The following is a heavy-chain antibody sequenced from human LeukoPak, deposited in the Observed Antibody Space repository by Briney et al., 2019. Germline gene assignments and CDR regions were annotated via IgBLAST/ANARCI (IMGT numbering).Heavy chain of an antibody. J-gene: IGHJ5*02. D-gene: IGHD3-3*01. CDR1: GGTFSSYA. V-gene: IGHV1-69*13. Sequence: GASVKVSCKASGGTFSSYAISWVRQAPGQGLEWMGGIIPIFGTANYAQKFQGRVTITADESTSTAYMELSSLRSEDTAVYYCARVEKGADYDFWSGYYWFDPWGQGTLVTVSS. CDR2: IIPIFGTA. CDR3: ARVEKGADYDFWSGYYWFDP.